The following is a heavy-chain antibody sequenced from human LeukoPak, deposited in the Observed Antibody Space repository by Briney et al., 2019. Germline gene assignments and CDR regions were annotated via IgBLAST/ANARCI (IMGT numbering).Heavy chain of an antibody. J-gene: IGHJ4*02. CDR1: GFSFGDYV. CDR3: ARDLGYCSGGSCYSLGFDY. CDR2: INWRTDSV. V-gene: IGHV3-9*01. Sequence: GGSLRLSCEGSGFSFGDYVMFWVRQRTGKGLEWVSSINWRTDSVEYAGSVRGRFTVSRDNAKNTLYLQMNSLRAEDTAVYYCARDLGYCSGGSCYSLGFDYWGQGTLVTVSS. D-gene: IGHD2-15*01.